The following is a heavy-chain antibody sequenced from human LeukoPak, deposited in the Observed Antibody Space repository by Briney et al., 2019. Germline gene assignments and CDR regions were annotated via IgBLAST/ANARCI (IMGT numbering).Heavy chain of an antibody. J-gene: IGHJ4*02. D-gene: IGHD5-24*01. Sequence: GGSLRLSCAASGFTFSSYAMHWVRQAPGKGLEWVAVISYDGSNKYYADSVKGRFTISRDNSKNTLYLQMNSLRDGDTAVYYCARGAETATLPDYWGQGALVTVS. V-gene: IGHV3-30-3*01. CDR1: GFTFSSYA. CDR2: ISYDGSNK. CDR3: ARGAETATLPDY.